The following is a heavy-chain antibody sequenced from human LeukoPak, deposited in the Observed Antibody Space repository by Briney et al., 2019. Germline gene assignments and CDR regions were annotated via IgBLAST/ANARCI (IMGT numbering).Heavy chain of an antibody. V-gene: IGHV1-69*04. CDR3: ARDGGDYGDPVSDY. CDR1: GYTFTGYY. J-gene: IGHJ4*02. CDR2: IIPILGIA. Sequence: SVKVSCKASGYTFTGYYMHWVRQAPGQGLEWMGRIIPILGIANYAQKFQGRVTITADKSTSTAYMELSSLRSEDTAVYYCARDGGDYGDPVSDYWGQGTLVTVSS. D-gene: IGHD4-17*01.